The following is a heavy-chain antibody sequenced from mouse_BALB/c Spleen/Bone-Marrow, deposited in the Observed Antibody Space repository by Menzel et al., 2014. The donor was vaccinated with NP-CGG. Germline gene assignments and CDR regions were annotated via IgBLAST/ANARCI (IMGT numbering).Heavy chain of an antibody. Sequence: QVQLQQSGPGLVAPSQSLSIPCTVSGFSLTSYGVHWVRQPPGKGLEWLGVIWAGGSTNYNSALMSRLSISKDNSKSQVFLKLNSLQTDDSAMYYCARDPFYYGSPHWYFDVWGAGTTVTVSS. CDR3: ARDPFYYGSPHWYFDV. CDR2: IWAGGST. J-gene: IGHJ1*01. D-gene: IGHD1-1*01. CDR1: GFSLTSYG. V-gene: IGHV2-9*02.